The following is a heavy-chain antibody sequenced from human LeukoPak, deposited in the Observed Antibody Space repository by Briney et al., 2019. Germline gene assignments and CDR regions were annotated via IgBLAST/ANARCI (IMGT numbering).Heavy chain of an antibody. CDR1: GGSISSYY. J-gene: IGHJ4*02. D-gene: IGHD3-10*01. CDR2: IYYSGST. V-gene: IGHV4-59*01. Sequence: SETLSLTCTVSGGSISSYYWSWIRQPPGKGLEWIGYIYYSGSTNYNPSLKSRVTISVDASKNQFSLKLSSVTAADTAVYYCARGSPLWFGELRYFDYWGQGTLVTVSS. CDR3: ARGSPLWFGELRYFDY.